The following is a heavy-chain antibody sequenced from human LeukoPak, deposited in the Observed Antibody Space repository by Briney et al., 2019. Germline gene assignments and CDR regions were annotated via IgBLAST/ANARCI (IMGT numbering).Heavy chain of an antibody. CDR1: GASISSSSYC. V-gene: IGHV4-39*01. CDR3: ARRSIAVGWFDP. J-gene: IGHJ5*02. D-gene: IGHD6-19*01. Sequence: PSETLSLTCTVSGASISSSSYCWGWIRHPPGKGLEWIGSIYYSGSTYYNPSLKSRVTISVDTSKNHFSLKLSSVTAADTAVYYCARRSIAVGWFDPWGQGTLVTVSS. CDR2: IYYSGST.